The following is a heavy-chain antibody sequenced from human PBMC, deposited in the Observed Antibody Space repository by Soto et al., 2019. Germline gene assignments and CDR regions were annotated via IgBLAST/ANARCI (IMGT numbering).Heavy chain of an antibody. CDR3: AKNGQPPYYYDGLDV. CDR2: ISGYNGDT. V-gene: IGHV1-18*01. Sequence: QGHLVQSGAEVKKPGASVKVSCKASGYTFTRYGISWVRQAPGQGLEWMGWISGYNGDTNYAQNLQDRVTMTIDPSTNTAYMELRSLTSDDTAVYYCAKNGQPPYYYDGLDVWGQGTTVTVSS. J-gene: IGHJ6*02. D-gene: IGHD2-8*01. CDR1: GYTFTRYG.